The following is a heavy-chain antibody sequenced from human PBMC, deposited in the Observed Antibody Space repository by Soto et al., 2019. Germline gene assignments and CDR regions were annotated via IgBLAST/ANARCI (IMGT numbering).Heavy chain of an antibody. CDR1: GGSMSGYH. V-gene: IGHV4-4*07. CDR3: ARDSVSLTLFAY. D-gene: IGHD3-10*01. J-gene: IGHJ4*02. CDR2: VHSTGST. Sequence: QVELQESGPRLVRPSETMYLTCTVSGGSMSGYHWSWVRQPAGKGLEWLGRVHSTGSTDYNPSVESRITVSLDTSKKQFSLKLRSVTAADTAIYFCARDSVSLTLFAYWGQGILVTVSS.